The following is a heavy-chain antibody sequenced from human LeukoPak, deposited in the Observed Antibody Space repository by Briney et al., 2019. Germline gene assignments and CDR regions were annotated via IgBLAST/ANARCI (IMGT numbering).Heavy chain of an antibody. CDR3: ARERKAGLFSGSYYWDYYYGMDV. Sequence: GGSLRLSCAASGFTFANYAMSWVRQAPGKGLEWVSHITASGTAMFYADSVKGRFTISRDNAKNSLYLQMNSLRAEDTAVYYCARERKAGLFSGSYYWDYYYGMDVWGQGTTVTVSS. CDR1: GFTFANYA. J-gene: IGHJ6*02. V-gene: IGHV3-48*01. D-gene: IGHD1-26*01. CDR2: ITASGTAM.